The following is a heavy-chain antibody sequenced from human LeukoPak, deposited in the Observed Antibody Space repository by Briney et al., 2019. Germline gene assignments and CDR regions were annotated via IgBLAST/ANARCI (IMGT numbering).Heavy chain of an antibody. V-gene: IGHV5-51*01. D-gene: IGHD3-22*01. CDR2: IYPGDSDT. J-gene: IGHJ4*02. Sequence: GESLKISCNGSGYXFTSYWIGWVRQMPGKGLEWMGIIYPGDSDTRYSPSFQGQVTISADKSISTAYLQWSSLKASDTAMYYCARQFGSYYYDNSGYYYYFDYWAQGTLVTVSS. CDR3: ARQFGSYYYDNSGYYYYFDY. CDR1: GYXFTSYW.